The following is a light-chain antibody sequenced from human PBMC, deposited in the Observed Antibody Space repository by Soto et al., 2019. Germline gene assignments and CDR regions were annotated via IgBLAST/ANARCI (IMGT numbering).Light chain of an antibody. CDR3: QQSYSNPYN. J-gene: IGKJ2*01. Sequence: DIQMTQSPSSLSASVGDRVTITCRASQSISSYLNWYQQKPGKAPKLLIYAASSLQGGVPSRFSGSGFGTDFTLAISSLQYEDFATYYCQQSYSNPYNFGQGTKLEI. V-gene: IGKV1-39*01. CDR1: QSISSY. CDR2: AAS.